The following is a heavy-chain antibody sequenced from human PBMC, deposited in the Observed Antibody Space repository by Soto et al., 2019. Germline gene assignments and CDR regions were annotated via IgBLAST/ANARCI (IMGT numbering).Heavy chain of an antibody. J-gene: IGHJ6*02. V-gene: IGHV1-8*02. CDR2: MNPNSGDT. Sequence: QVQLVQSGAEVKKPGASVKVSCKASGYTFTSYDINWVRQATGQGLEWMGWMNPNSGDTGYAQKFQGRATMTRNTPITAASVRLSSLRSEDTAVFFCARWSLARKDYNYCGLDVWGQGTTVAVCS. CDR3: ARWSLARKDYNYCGLDV. CDR1: GYTFTSYD.